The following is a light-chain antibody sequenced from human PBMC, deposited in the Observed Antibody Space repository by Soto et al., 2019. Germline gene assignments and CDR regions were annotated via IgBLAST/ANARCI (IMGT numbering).Light chain of an antibody. V-gene: IGKV3D-20*02. J-gene: IGKJ4*01. CDR1: QSVSAGY. CDR2: GAS. CDR3: QQHAHWPLT. Sequence: EIVLTQSPGTPSLSPGERATLSCRASQSVSAGYLAWYQQKPGQAPRLLMYGASRRATGIPARFSGSGSGTDFTLTISSLEPEDFAVYYCQQHAHWPLTFGGGTKVDIK.